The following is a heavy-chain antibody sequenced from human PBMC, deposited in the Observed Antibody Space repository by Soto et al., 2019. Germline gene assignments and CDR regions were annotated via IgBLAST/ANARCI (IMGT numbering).Heavy chain of an antibody. CDR3: ARETGLGVDHIDY. J-gene: IGHJ4*02. CDR2: VFHSGSS. V-gene: IGHV4-59*02. D-gene: IGHD6-19*01. CDR1: GASVTGFY. Sequence: SETLSLTCTVSGASVTGFYWSWIRQPPGKGLEWIGYVFHSGSSNYNPSLKSRVTISVDTSKSQISLRLTSVTAADTAVYYCARETGLGVDHIDYWGQGTLVTVSS.